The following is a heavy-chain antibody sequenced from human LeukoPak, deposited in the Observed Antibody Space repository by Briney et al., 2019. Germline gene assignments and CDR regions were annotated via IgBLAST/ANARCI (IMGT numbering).Heavy chain of an antibody. Sequence: GGSLRLSCVGSGFTFRSHAMSWVRQAPEKGLEFASGIYENGGTTYYADSVKGRFTIFRDNAKNSLYLQMNSLRAEDTAVYYCARDPGYSSGWSYFDYWGQGTLVTVSS. CDR3: ARDPGYSSGWSYFDY. J-gene: IGHJ4*02. CDR1: GFTFRSHA. V-gene: IGHV3-20*04. CDR2: IYENGGTT. D-gene: IGHD6-19*01.